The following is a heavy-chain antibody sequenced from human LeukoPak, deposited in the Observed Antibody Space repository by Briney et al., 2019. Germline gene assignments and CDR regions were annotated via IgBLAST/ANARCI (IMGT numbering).Heavy chain of an antibody. CDR1: GYTFTSYD. V-gene: IGHV1-8*01. Sequence: ASVKVSCKASGYTFTSYDINWVRRATGQGLEWMGWMNPNSGNTGYAQKFQGRVTMTRNTSISTAYMELSSLRSEDTAVYYCAREYCSGGSCWLDYWGQGTLVTVSS. D-gene: IGHD2-15*01. CDR3: AREYCSGGSCWLDY. J-gene: IGHJ4*02. CDR2: MNPNSGNT.